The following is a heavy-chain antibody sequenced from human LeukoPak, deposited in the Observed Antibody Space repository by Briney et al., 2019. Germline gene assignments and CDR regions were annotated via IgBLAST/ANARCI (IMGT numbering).Heavy chain of an antibody. CDR3: AKDPYDYVWGSYRYSAFDI. D-gene: IGHD3-16*02. J-gene: IGHJ3*02. CDR2: ISYDVSNK. V-gene: IGHV3-30*18. Sequence: GGSLRLSCAASGFTFSSYGMHWVRQAPGKGLEWVAVISYDVSNKYYADSVKGRFTISRDNSKNTLYLQMNSLRAEDTAVYYCAKDPYDYVWGSYRYSAFDIWGQGTMVTVSS. CDR1: GFTFSSYG.